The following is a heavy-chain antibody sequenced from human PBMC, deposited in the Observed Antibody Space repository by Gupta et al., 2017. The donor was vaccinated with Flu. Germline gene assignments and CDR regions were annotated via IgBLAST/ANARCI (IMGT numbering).Heavy chain of an antibody. D-gene: IGHD2-2*01. CDR1: GFIFSDYY. Sequence: QVQLVESGGGLVKPGGSLRLSCAASGFIFSDYYMSWIRQAPGKGLEWIAYISSSSSYTNYADSVKGRFTISRDNAKNSLYLQMNSLRAEDTAVYYCARNLGYCSSTSCYHGPYYYYGMDVWGQGTTVTVSS. V-gene: IGHV3-11*05. J-gene: IGHJ6*02. CDR3: ARNLGYCSSTSCYHGPYYYYGMDV. CDR2: ISSSSSYT.